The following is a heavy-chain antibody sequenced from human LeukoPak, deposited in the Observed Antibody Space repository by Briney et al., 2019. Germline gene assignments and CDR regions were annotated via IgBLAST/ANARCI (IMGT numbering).Heavy chain of an antibody. D-gene: IGHD3-16*01. Sequence: GGSLRLSCAASGFTFSSYSMNWVRQAPGKGLEWVSSISSSSSYIYYADSVKGRFTISRDNAKNSLYLQMNSLRAEDTAVYYCARDPRDDCVWGSYSWAQFDYWGQGTLVTVSS. CDR2: ISSSSSYI. J-gene: IGHJ4*02. CDR1: GFTFSSYS. V-gene: IGHV3-21*01. CDR3: ARDPRDDCVWGSYSWAQFDY.